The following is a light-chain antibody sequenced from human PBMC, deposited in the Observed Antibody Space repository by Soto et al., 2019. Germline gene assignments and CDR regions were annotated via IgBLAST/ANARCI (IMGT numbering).Light chain of an antibody. J-gene: IGKJ3*01. V-gene: IGKV4-1*01. Sequence: DIVMTQSPDSLSVSLGERATINCKSSQSVLYSSNNKNCLAWYQQKPGQSPKLLIYWASTRESGVPDRFSGSGSGTDFTLTISSLQAEDVAVYYCQQCYNTPSFGTGTKVDI. CDR1: QSVLYSSNNKNC. CDR3: QQCYNTPS. CDR2: WAS.